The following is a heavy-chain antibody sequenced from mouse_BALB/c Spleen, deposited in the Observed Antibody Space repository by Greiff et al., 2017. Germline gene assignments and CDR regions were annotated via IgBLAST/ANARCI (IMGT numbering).Heavy chain of an antibody. CDR2: IYPYNGGT. Sequence: EVQLQQSGPELVKPGASVKISCKASGYTFTDYNMHWVKQSHGKSLEWIGYIYPYNGGTGYNQKFKSKATLTVDNSSSTAYMELRSLTSEDSAVYNCARNYRYDYAMDYWGQGTSVTVSS. CDR1: GYTFTDYN. J-gene: IGHJ4*01. V-gene: IGHV1S29*02. D-gene: IGHD2-14*01. CDR3: ARNYRYDYAMDY.